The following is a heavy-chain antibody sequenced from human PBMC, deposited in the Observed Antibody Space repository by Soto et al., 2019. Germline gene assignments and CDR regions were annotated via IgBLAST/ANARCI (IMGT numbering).Heavy chain of an antibody. V-gene: IGHV3-7*03. CDR3: AREGPNWGEGGYDAFDI. Sequence: GGSLRLSCAASGFTFSSYWMSWVRQAPGKGLEWVANIKQDGSEKYYVDSVKGRFTISRDNAKNSLYLQMNSLRAGDTAVYYCAREGPNWGEGGYDAFDIWGQGTMVTVSS. D-gene: IGHD7-27*01. CDR2: IKQDGSEK. CDR1: GFTFSSYW. J-gene: IGHJ3*02.